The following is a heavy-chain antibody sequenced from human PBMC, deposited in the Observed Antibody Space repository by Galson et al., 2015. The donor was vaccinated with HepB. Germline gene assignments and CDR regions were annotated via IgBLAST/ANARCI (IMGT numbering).Heavy chain of an antibody. CDR1: EFILSMYW. D-gene: IGHD4/OR15-4a*01. V-gene: IGHV3-7*05. Sequence: SLRLSCAASEFILSMYWMNWVRQAPGKELEWVANIKEDGSEKNYVDSVKGRFTISRDNAKNSLYLQMNSLRAEDTAIYYCATTLFGSGAYWTFEIWGQGTLVTVSS. CDR3: ATTLFGSGAYWTFEI. CDR2: IKEDGSEK. J-gene: IGHJ3*02.